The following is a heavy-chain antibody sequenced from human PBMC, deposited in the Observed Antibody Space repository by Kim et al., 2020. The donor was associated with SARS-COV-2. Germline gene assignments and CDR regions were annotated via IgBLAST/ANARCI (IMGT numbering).Heavy chain of an antibody. CDR3: ARHWSTGWFDY. Sequence: PSLKCPVTISVDTSKNQFSLNLSSVTAADTAVYYCARHWSTGWFDYWGQGNLVTVSS. V-gene: IGHV4-39*01. J-gene: IGHJ4*02. D-gene: IGHD6-19*01.